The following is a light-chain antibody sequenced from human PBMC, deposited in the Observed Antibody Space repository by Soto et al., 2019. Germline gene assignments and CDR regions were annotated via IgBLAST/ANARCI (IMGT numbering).Light chain of an antibody. J-gene: IGLJ1*01. CDR2: DDS. V-gene: IGLV2-14*01. CDR1: SSDVGGYNY. CDR3: CSYTTSSTYYV. Sequence: QSALTQPASVSGSPGQSITISCTGNSSDVGGYNYVSWYQQHPGKAPKLMIYDDSNRPSGVSNRFSGSKSGNTASLTISGLQAEDEADYYCCSYTTSSTYYVFGTGTKLTVL.